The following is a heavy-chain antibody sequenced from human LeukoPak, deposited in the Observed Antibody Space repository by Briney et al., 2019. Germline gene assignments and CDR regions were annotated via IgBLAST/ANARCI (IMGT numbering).Heavy chain of an antibody. Sequence: PSQTLSLTCTVSGGSMSSGSYYWNWIRQPAGKGLEWIGRIYTSGSTNCSPSLKSRVTISVDTSKNHFSLKLSSVTAADTAVYYCAKGGIAAEDYGMDVWGQGTTVIVSS. J-gene: IGHJ6*02. CDR1: GGSMSSGSYY. D-gene: IGHD6-13*01. CDR2: IYTSGST. CDR3: AKGGIAAEDYGMDV. V-gene: IGHV4-61*02.